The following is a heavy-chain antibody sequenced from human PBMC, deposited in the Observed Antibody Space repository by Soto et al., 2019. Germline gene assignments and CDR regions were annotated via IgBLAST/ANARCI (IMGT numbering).Heavy chain of an antibody. V-gene: IGHV3-30*03. D-gene: IGHD4-17*01. CDR3: ARESVIMVTAMTPGALCNWFDS. CDR2: ISYDGINK. J-gene: IGHJ5*01. CDR1: GFTFSTYG. Sequence: QAQLVESGGGVVPPGRSLRLSCVGSGFTFSTYGMHWVRQAPGKGLEWVAAISYDGINKFYADSVQGRFTVSTDNSRNTLYLQVNSLPSEDTAMYYCARESVIMVTAMTPGALCNWFDSWGQGALVTVSS.